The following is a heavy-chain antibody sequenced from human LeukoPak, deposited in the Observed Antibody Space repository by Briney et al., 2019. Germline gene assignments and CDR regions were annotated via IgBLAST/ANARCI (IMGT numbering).Heavy chain of an antibody. CDR2: IYIDGIT. CDR3: ARLFTRPWEYRYGMDV. V-gene: IGHV4-39*02. D-gene: IGHD1-26*01. J-gene: IGHJ6*02. CDR1: GGSIRTDGSY. Sequence: KPSETLSLTCTVSGGSIRTDGSYWAWIRQPPGKGLEWIGSIYIDGITHYNSSLQSRVTLSIDTSKNHFSLRLTSVTAADTAVFYCARLFTRPWEYRYGMDVWGQGTAVTVSS.